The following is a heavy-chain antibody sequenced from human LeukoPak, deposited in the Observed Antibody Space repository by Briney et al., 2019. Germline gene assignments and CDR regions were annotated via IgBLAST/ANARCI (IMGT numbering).Heavy chain of an antibody. CDR1: GFTFSHAW. CDR3: TRVWLQYFDY. Sequence: GGSLRLSCAASGFTFSHAWMSWVRQAPGKGLEWVGFIRSKTYDGTTKYAASVKGRFTISRDDSKRIAYLQMNSLKTDDTAVYYCTRVWLQYFDYWGQGTLITVSS. CDR2: IRSKTYDGTT. D-gene: IGHD5-24*01. J-gene: IGHJ4*02. V-gene: IGHV3-49*04.